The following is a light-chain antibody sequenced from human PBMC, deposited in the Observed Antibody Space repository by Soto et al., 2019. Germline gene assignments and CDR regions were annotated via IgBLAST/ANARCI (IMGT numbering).Light chain of an antibody. CDR1: QSVLSSSNNRNY. V-gene: IGKV4-1*01. CDR3: QHYYSIPWT. CDR2: WAS. Sequence: DIVMTQSPDSLAVSLGERATLNCKSSQSVLSSSNNRNYLAWYQQKSGQPPKLLIYWASTRESGVPDRFSGSGSGTDFTLTISSLQAEDVAAYYCQHYYSIPWTFGQGTRVEIK. J-gene: IGKJ1*01.